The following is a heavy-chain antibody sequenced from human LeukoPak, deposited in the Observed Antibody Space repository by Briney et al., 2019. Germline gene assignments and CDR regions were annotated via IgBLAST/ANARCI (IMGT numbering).Heavy chain of an antibody. CDR2: ISSSGSTI. V-gene: IGHV3-48*03. D-gene: IGHD4-17*01. Sequence: PGGSLRLSCAASGFTFSSYEMNWVRQAPGKGLEWVSYISSSGSTIYYADSVKGRFTISRDNAKNSLCLQMNSLRAEDTAVYYCARVLRDGDYFAWGQGTLVTVSS. CDR1: GFTFSSYE. CDR3: ARVLRDGDYFA. J-gene: IGHJ5*02.